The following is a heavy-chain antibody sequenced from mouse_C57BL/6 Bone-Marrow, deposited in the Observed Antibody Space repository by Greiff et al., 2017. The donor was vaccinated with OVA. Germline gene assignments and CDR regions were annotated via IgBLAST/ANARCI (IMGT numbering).Heavy chain of an antibody. CDR2: IYPGSGNT. D-gene: IGHD2-1*01. Sequence: VQLQQSGPELVKPGASVKISCKASGYTFTDYYINWVKQRPGQGLEWIGWIYPGSGNTKYNEKFKGKATLTVDTSSSTAYMQLSSLTSEDTAIYYCARSRYYGSFYAMDYWGQGTSVTVSS. CDR1: GYTFTDYY. CDR3: ARSRYYGSFYAMDY. J-gene: IGHJ4*01. V-gene: IGHV1-84*02.